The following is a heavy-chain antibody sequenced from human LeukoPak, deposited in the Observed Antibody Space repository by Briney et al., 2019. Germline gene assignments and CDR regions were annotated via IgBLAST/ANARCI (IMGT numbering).Heavy chain of an antibody. CDR2: IKKDGSEK. V-gene: IGHV3-7*01. D-gene: IGHD2-2*01. J-gene: IGHJ4*02. CDR3: ARDTEDSCFDY. Sequence: PGGSLRLSCAASGFTFSSYWMSWVRQAPGKGLEWVANIKKDGSEKYYVDSVKGRFTISRDNAKNSLYLQMNSLRAEDTAVYYCARDTEDSCFDYWGQGTLVTVSS. CDR1: GFTFSSYW.